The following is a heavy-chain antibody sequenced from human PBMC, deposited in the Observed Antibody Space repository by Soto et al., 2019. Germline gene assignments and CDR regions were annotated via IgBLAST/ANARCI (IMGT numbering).Heavy chain of an antibody. J-gene: IGHJ6*02. D-gene: IGHD2-2*01. V-gene: IGHV3-33*01. CDR2: IWYDGSNE. CDR1: GFPFRSYG. Sequence: QVQLVESGGGVVQPGRSLRLSCAASGFPFRSYGMHWVRQAPGKGLEWVSVIWYDGSNEYYTDSVKGRFTISRDNSKNTLYLQMNSLRAEDTAMYYCASGTGYYXSTTYSAVYYGMDVWGQGTTVTVSS. CDR3: ASGTGYYXSTTYSAVYYGMDV.